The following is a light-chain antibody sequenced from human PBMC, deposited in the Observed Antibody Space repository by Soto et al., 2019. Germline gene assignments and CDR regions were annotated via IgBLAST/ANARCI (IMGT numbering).Light chain of an antibody. CDR3: QQYDTYSRT. V-gene: IGKV1-5*01. Sequence: DIQMTQSPSTLSASVGDRVTITCRASQSFSGTLAWYQQKPDKAPKLLIYDASSLERGVPSRFSGSGSGTEFTLTISSLQPDDFATYYCQQYDTYSRTFGQGTKGEI. CDR2: DAS. J-gene: IGKJ1*01. CDR1: QSFSGT.